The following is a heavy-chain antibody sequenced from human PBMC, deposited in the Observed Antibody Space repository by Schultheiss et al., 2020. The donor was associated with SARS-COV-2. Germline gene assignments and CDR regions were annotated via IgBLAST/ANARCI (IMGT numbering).Heavy chain of an antibody. V-gene: IGHV3-30*01. CDR3: ARGDYGDYEWYYYYGMDV. D-gene: IGHD4-17*01. J-gene: IGHJ6*02. Sequence: GESLKISCAASGFTFSGSAMHWVRQAPGKGLEWVAVIWYDGSNKYYADSVKGRFTISRDNSKNTLYLQMNSLRAEDTAVFYCARGDYGDYEWYYYYGMDVWGQGTTVTVSS. CDR2: IWYDGSNK. CDR1: GFTFSGSA.